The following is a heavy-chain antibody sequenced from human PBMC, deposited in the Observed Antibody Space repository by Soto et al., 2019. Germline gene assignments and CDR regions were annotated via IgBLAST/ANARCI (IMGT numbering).Heavy chain of an antibody. CDR2: ISSNGGTI. CDR1: GFTFRSYA. Sequence: WGSLRLSCSAPGFTFRSYAMHWVRSAPGKGLEYVSGISSNGGTIYYADHVTGRFTISRDNAKTSLYLQMNSLRAEDTAVYYCARGAYYYDSSSLSYWGQGTLVTVTS. D-gene: IGHD3-22*01. V-gene: IGHV3-64*04. CDR3: ARGAYYYDSSSLSY. J-gene: IGHJ4*02.